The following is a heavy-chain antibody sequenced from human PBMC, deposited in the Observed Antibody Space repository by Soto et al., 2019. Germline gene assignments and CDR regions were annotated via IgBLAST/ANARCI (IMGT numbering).Heavy chain of an antibody. D-gene: IGHD4-17*01. CDR1: GFTFSSYW. CDR3: ARWGIYGDYGDDYYYYYGMDV. Sequence: GGSLRLSCAASGFTFSSYWMSWVRQAPGKGLEWVANIKQDGSEKYYVDSVKGRFTISRDNAKNSLYLQMNSLRAEDTAVYYCARWGIYGDYGDDYYYYYGMDVWGPGTTVTVSS. CDR2: IKQDGSEK. V-gene: IGHV3-7*01. J-gene: IGHJ6*02.